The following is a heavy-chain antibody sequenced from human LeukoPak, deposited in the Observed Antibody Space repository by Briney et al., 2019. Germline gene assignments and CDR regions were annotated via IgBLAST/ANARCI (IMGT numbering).Heavy chain of an antibody. Sequence: GGSLRLSCAASGFNFRSFIMNWVREAPGKGLEWVSSITGTSNYRYYSVSVKGRFTISRDNARNSLYLQMNGLRGEDTAVYYCATHYGTGRSPLWGRGTVVTVSS. V-gene: IGHV3-21*01. CDR1: GFNFRSFI. J-gene: IGHJ4*02. CDR3: ATHYGTGRSPL. D-gene: IGHD3-10*01. CDR2: ITGTSNYR.